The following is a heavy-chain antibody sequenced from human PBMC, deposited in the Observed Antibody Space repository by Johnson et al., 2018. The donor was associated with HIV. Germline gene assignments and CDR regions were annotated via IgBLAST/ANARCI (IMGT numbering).Heavy chain of an antibody. CDR3: AKAFSTFHDAFDI. Sequence: QVQLVESGGGVVQPGGSLRLSCAASGFTFSSYGMHWVRQAPGKGLEWVAFIRYDGSNKYYADSVKGRFTISGDNSKNTLFLQMNSLRAEDTAVYFCAKAFSTFHDAFDIWGQGTMVTVSS. CDR2: IRYDGSNK. D-gene: IGHD2/OR15-2a*01. J-gene: IGHJ3*02. CDR1: GFTFSSYG. V-gene: IGHV3-30*02.